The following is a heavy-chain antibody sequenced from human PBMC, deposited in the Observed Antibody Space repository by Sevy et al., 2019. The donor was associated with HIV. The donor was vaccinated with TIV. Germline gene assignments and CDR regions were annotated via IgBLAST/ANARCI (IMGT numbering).Heavy chain of an antibody. J-gene: IGHJ6*02. CDR1: GVSISTHS. CDR3: AKDMDTFYRMDV. V-gene: IGHV4-59*11. CDR2: IYYNGNV. Sequence: SETLSLTCTVSGVSISTHSWSWIRQPPGKGLEYIGYIYYNGNVNYNPSFQSRVTISGDTSMNQLSLKLTSVTAADTAVYYCAKDMDTFYRMDVWGQGTTVTVSS. D-gene: IGHD3-10*01.